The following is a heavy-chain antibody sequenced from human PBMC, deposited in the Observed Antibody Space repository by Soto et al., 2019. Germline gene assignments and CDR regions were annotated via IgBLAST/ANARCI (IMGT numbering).Heavy chain of an antibody. Sequence: SETLSLTCAVYGGSFSGYYWSWIRQPPGKGLEWIGEINHSGSTNYNPSLKSRVTISVDTSKNQFSLKLSTVTAADTAVYYCARGRLWSRSPRGSYYFDYWGQGTLVTVSS. CDR3: ARGRLWSRSPRGSYYFDY. V-gene: IGHV4-34*01. J-gene: IGHJ4*02. CDR1: GGSFSGYY. CDR2: INHSGST. D-gene: IGHD1-26*01.